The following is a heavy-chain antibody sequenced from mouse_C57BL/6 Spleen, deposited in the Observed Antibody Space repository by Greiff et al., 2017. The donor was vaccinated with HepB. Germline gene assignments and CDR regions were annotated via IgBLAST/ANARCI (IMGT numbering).Heavy chain of an antibody. V-gene: IGHV1-80*01. CDR2: IYPGDGDT. Sequence: VQLQQSGAELVKPGASVKISCKASGYAFSSYWMNWVKQRPGKGLEWIGQIYPGDGDTNYNGKFKGKAELTADKSSSPAYMQLSSLTSEDSAVYFCARRGMGSSEGYFDYWGQGTTLTVSS. CDR3: ARRGMGSSEGYFDY. D-gene: IGHD1-1*01. CDR1: GYAFSSYW. J-gene: IGHJ2*01.